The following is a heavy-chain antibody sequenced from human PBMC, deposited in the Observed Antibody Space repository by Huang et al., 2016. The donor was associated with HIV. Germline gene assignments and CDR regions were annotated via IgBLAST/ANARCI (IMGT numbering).Heavy chain of an antibody. CDR2: INHRGIA. J-gene: IGHJ1*01. V-gene: IGHV4-34*02. CDR1: GGSFGGYQ. Sequence: QVRLQQWGAGLLKPSETLSLTCAVYGGSFGGYQLNLIRQSPGKGLEWIGEINHRGIATYNPSLKTRVTITGDMAKNQFSLKMTSLTVADTSVYFCARGLRFCRGGDCFPTHFQHWSQG. CDR3: ARGLRFCRGGDCFPTHFQH. D-gene: IGHD2-21*02.